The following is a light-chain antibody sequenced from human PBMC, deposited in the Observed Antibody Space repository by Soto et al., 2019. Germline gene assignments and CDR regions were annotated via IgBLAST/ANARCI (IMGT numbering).Light chain of an antibody. CDR1: SSNIGSNT. CDR2: FND. J-gene: IGLJ1*01. V-gene: IGLV1-44*01. Sequence: QSVLTQPSSASATPGQRVTISCSGSSSNIGSNTVNWYQQLPGTAPKLLIYFNDQRPSGVPDRFSASKSGTSASLAISGLQSEDEADYYCAAWDDSLNAYVFGTGTKLTVL. CDR3: AAWDDSLNAYV.